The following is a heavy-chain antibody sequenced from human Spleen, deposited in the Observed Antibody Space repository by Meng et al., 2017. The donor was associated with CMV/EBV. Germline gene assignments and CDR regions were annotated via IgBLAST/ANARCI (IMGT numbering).Heavy chain of an antibody. CDR3: ARIIRAPPYSGSYRYTYYGMDV. J-gene: IGHJ6*02. CDR2: IDWDDDK. V-gene: IGHV2-70*16. CDR1: GFTVSSNY. Sequence: LRLSCAASGFTVSSNYMSWIRQPPGKALEWLARIDWDDDKFYSTSLKTRLTISKDTSKNQVVLTMTNMDPVDTATYYCARIIRAPPYSGSYRYTYYGMDVWGQGTTVTVSS. D-gene: IGHD1-26*01.